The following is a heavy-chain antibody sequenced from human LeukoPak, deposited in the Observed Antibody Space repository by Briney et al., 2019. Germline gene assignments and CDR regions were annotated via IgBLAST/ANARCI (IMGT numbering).Heavy chain of an antibody. CDR2: IKSKTDGGTI. V-gene: IGHV3-15*05. J-gene: IGHJ4*02. D-gene: IGHD3-10*01. CDR3: TTVTLRPVGL. Sequence: GGTLRLSCAASGFSFTNAWMSWVRQAPGKGLERVGRIKSKTDGGTIDYAAPVKGRFTISRHDTKNTLFLQMNSLKIEDTAVYYCTTVTLRPVGLWGQGTLVTVSS. CDR1: GFSFTNAW.